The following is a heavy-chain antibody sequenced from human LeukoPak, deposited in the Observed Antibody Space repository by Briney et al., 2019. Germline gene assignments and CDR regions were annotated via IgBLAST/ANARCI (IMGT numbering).Heavy chain of an antibody. CDR3: TTGLPGIHGDFDF. CDR1: QFNFGNAW. J-gene: IGHJ4*02. CDR2: IKSKGDGEKT. Sequence: PGGSLRLSCVVSQFNFGNAWMAWVRQAPGKGLEWVGRIKSKGDGEKTDYAAPLRGRFSMSRDDSKNTLFLQVNSLQIEDTAVYYCTTGLPGIHGDFDFWGQGTLVTVSS. D-gene: IGHD1-14*01. V-gene: IGHV3-15*01.